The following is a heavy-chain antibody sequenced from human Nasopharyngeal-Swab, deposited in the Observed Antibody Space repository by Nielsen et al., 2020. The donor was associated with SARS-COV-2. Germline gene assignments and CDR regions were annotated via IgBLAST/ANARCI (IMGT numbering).Heavy chain of an antibody. V-gene: IGHV4-39*01. J-gene: IGHJ4*02. Sequence: PGKGLEWIGSIYYSGSTYYTPSLKSRVTMSVDTSKNQFSLKLSSVTAADTAVYYCARQETGGYQYYFDYWGQGTLVTVSS. CDR3: ARQETGGYQYYFDY. CDR2: IYYSGST. D-gene: IGHD5-12*01.